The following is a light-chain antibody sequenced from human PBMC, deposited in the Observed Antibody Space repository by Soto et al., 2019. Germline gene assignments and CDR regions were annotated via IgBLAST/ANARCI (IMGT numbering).Light chain of an antibody. J-gene: IGLJ3*02. CDR2: EVN. Sequence: QPVLTQPPSASGSPGQSVTISCTGTSSDVGGYNSVSWYQQHPGKGPKLLIYEVNMRPSGVPDRFSGSKSGNTASLTVSGLQAEDEAYYYCYSYAGSDRGVFGGGTQLTVL. CDR1: SSDVGGYNS. CDR3: YSYAGSDRGV. V-gene: IGLV2-8*01.